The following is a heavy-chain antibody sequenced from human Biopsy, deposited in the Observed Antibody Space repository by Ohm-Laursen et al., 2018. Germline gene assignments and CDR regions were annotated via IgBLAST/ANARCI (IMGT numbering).Heavy chain of an antibody. CDR1: GASITSYY. J-gene: IGHJ6*02. Sequence: SETLSLTCTVSGASITSYYWSWIRQPAGKGLGWIGHTYKGGNTNYDPSLKSRVSMSVDTSKNQLSLTLRSVTAADTAVYYCARDLPSSYYYAMDVWGQGTTVTVSS. V-gene: IGHV4-4*07. CDR2: TYKGGNT. CDR3: ARDLPSSYYYAMDV.